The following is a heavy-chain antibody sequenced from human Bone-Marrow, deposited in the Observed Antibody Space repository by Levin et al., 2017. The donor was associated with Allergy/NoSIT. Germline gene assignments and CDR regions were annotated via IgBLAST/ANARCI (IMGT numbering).Heavy chain of an antibody. CDR2: TSSSGKTI. V-gene: IGHV3-48*03. J-gene: IGHJ3*01. Sequence: PGGSLRLSCTASGFTFNKYEMNWVRQAPGKGLEWVSYTSSSGKTIYYADSVKGRFTVSRDNARNSLYLEMNSLRVDDTALYYCARESFREDEVDEVLTGHYEPSDPFDVWGQGTMVTVYS. CDR1: GFTFNKYE. CDR3: ARESFREDEVDEVLTGHYEPSDPFDV. D-gene: IGHD3-9*01.